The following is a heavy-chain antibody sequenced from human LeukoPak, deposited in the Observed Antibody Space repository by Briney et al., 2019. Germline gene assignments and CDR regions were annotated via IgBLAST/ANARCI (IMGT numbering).Heavy chain of an antibody. J-gene: IGHJ4*02. CDR2: ISSSGTYI. Sequence: GGSLRLSRAASEFTFSSYSMHWVRQAPWKGLEWVSSISSSGTYIYYADSVKGRFTISRDNAKNSVHLQMNSLRAEDTAVYYCARDQGGSGGNWGQGTLVTVSS. CDR1: EFTFSSYS. D-gene: IGHD3-10*01. V-gene: IGHV3-21*01. CDR3: ARDQGGSGGN.